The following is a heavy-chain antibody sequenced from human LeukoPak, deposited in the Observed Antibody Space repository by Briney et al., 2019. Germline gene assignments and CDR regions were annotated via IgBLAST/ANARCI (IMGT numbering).Heavy chain of an antibody. CDR2: ITSYNGNT. CDR3: ARAYDFWSGYFDF. D-gene: IGHD3-3*01. CDR1: GSTFTNYA. J-gene: IGHJ4*02. Sequence: ASVKVSCKASGSTFTNYAFSWVRQAPGQGLEWMGWITSYNGNTDYAQKFQGRVTMTTDTSTGTVYMDLRSLRSDDTAVYFCARAYDFWSGYFDFWGQGTLVIVSS. V-gene: IGHV1-18*01.